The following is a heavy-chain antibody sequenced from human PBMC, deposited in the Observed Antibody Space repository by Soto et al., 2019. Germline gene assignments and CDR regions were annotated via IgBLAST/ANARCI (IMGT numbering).Heavy chain of an antibody. CDR1: GFTFRSYS. CDR2: ISSSSYI. Sequence: PVGSLRLSCADSGFTFRSYSINCDRQAPGKGLEWVSSISSSSYIYYADSVKGRFTNPREKAKHSLYLQMNSLRAEDTAVYYCARGRGVPMPYYYYGMEVWGQGTTVSVSS. J-gene: IGHJ6*02. CDR3: ARGRGVPMPYYYYGMEV. D-gene: IGHD3-10*01. V-gene: IGHV3-21*01.